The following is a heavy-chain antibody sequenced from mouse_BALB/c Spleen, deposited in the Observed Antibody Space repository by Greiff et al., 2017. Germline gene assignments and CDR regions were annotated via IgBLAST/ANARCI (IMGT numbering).Heavy chain of an antibody. J-gene: IGHJ2*01. D-gene: IGHD1-1*02. CDR3: ARSGGNYVDY. Sequence: EVQLVESGGGLVQPGGSRKLSCAASGFTFSSFGMHWVRQAPEKGLEWVAYISSGSSTIYYADTVKGRFTISRDNPKNTLFLQMTSLRSEDTAMYYCARSGGNYVDYWGQGTTLTVSS. CDR2: ISSGSSTI. V-gene: IGHV5-17*02. CDR1: GFTFSSFG.